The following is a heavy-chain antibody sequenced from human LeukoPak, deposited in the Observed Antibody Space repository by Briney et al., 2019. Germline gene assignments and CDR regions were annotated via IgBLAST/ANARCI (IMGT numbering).Heavy chain of an antibody. V-gene: IGHV1-18*01. Sequence: ASVTVSFTASGYTFTSYGISWVRQAPGQGLEWMGWISAYNGNTNYAQKLQGRVTMTTDTSTSTAYMELRSLRSDDTAVYYCARDVGSSGWYSPNFDYWGQGTLVTVSS. CDR1: GYTFTSYG. CDR2: ISAYNGNT. CDR3: ARDVGSSGWYSPNFDY. J-gene: IGHJ4*02. D-gene: IGHD6-19*01.